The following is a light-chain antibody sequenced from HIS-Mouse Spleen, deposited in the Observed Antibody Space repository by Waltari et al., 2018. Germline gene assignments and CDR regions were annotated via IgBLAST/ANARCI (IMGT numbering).Light chain of an antibody. J-gene: IGLJ3*02. CDR2: DNN. CDR3: GTWDSSLSAWV. CDR1: SSNIGKNY. V-gene: IGLV1-51*01. Sequence: QSVLTQPPSVSAAPGQKVTISCSGISSNIGKNYVSWYQQLPGTAPKLLIYDNNKRPSGIPDRFSGSKSGTSATLGITGLQTGDEADYYCGTWDSSLSAWVFGGGTKLTVL.